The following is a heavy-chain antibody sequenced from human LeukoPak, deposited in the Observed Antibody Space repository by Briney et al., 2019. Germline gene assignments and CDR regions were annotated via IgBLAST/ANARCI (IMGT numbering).Heavy chain of an antibody. CDR3: ARDATNFRPSRLVFDI. J-gene: IGHJ3*02. CDR2: INNNGGST. Sequence: GGSLRLSCSASGFTFSSYSMHWVRQPQGKGLEYVSAINNNGGSTYYADSVKGRFIISRDNSKNTLYLQMSSLRPEDTAVYYCARDATNFRPSRLVFDIWGQGTMVTVSS. V-gene: IGHV3-64D*06. D-gene: IGHD1-26*01. CDR1: GFTFSSYS.